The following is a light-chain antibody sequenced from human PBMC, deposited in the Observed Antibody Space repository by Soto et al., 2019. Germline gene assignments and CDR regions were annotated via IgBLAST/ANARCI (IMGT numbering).Light chain of an antibody. CDR2: DNN. CDR1: SSNIGSNY. J-gene: IGLJ2*01. Sequence: QAVVTQPPSVSAAPGQTVTISCSGSSSNIGSNYVSWYQHLPGTAPKLLIYDNNKRPSGIPDRFSGSQSGTSATLGITGLQTGDEADYYCGTWDSSRSAVFGGGTKLTVL. CDR3: GTWDSSRSAV. V-gene: IGLV1-51*01.